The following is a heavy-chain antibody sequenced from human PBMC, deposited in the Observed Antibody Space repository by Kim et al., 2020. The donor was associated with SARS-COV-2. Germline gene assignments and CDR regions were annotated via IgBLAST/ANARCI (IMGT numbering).Heavy chain of an antibody. Sequence: GGSLRLSCAASGFSFSSYGINWVRQAPGKGLEWISTISGSGSGDNRYYADSVKGRFTISRDNSKNSLSLQMDSLRVEDTALYFCAKEWITCAGGPCYPALDDWGQGTLVTVSS. V-gene: IGHV3-23*01. D-gene: IGHD2-21*01. CDR3: AKEWITCAGGPCYPALDD. CDR1: GFSFSSYG. CDR2: ISGSGSGDNR. J-gene: IGHJ4*02.